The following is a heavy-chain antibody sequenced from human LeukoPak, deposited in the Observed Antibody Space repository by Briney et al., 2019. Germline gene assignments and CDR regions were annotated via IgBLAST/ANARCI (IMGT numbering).Heavy chain of an antibody. CDR1: GYTFINYN. Sequence: ASMKVSCKASGYTFINYNIAWVRQAPGQGLEWMGWISVHNGNTYYAQKVQGRVAMTTDRSTTTAYMELSSLRSEDTAVYYCATARGDGYNFGDHYYYYMDVWGKGTTVTVSS. V-gene: IGHV1-18*01. CDR3: ATARGDGYNFGDHYYYYMDV. J-gene: IGHJ6*03. CDR2: ISVHNGNT. D-gene: IGHD5-24*01.